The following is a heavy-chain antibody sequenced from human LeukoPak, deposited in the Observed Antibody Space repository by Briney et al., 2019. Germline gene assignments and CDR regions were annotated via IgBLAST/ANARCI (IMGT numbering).Heavy chain of an antibody. J-gene: IGHJ4*02. CDR1: GGSISSSSYY. CDR2: IYYSGST. D-gene: IGHD3-16*01. CDR3: ARDRRGFSIFDY. V-gene: IGHV4-39*06. Sequence: PSETLSLTCTVSGGSISSSSYYWGWIRQPPGKGLEWIGSIYYSGSTYYNPSLKSRVTISVDTSKNQFPLKLSSVTAADTAVYYCARDRRGFSIFDYWGQGTLVTVSS.